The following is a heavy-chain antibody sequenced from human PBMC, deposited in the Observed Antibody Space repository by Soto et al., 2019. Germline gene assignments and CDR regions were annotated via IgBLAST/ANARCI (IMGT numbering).Heavy chain of an antibody. CDR3: AKDPNGDYVRAFDS. D-gene: IGHD4-17*01. CDR2: IGGSGIIT. CDR1: GFSFSSFA. J-gene: IGHJ4*02. Sequence: GGSLRLSCRTSGFSFSSFAMTWVRQAPGKGLEWVSSIGGSGIITYYTDSVKGRFTISRDNSGNTLFLHMNSLRADDTAVYYCAKDPNGDYVRAFDSWGQGTLVTVSS. V-gene: IGHV3-23*01.